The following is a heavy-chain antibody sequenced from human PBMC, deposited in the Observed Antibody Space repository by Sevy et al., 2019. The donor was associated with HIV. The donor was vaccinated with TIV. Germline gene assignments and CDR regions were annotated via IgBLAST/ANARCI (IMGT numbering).Heavy chain of an antibody. CDR3: AKRGNYDSRYWYFDL. V-gene: IGHV3-23*01. J-gene: IGHJ2*01. CDR2: IGGSGTST. CDR1: GFTFSCCA. D-gene: IGHD3-22*01. Sequence: GGSLRLSCEASGFTFSCCAMTWVRQTPGKGLEWVSTIGGSGTSTFYADSVWGRFLISRDNSKNTLFLQMNSLRAEDTAVYFCAKRGNYDSRYWYFDLWGRGTLVTVSS.